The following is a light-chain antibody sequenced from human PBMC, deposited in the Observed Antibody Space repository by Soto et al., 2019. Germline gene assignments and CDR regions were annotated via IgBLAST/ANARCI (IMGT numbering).Light chain of an antibody. CDR2: SNN. CDR1: SSNIGSNT. Sequence: QSALTQPPSASGTPGQRVTISCSGSSSNIGSNTVNWYQQLPGTAPKLFIYSNNQRPAGVPDRFSGSKSGTSASLAISGLQSEDEADYFCATWDDSLNGVLFGGGTKLTVL. CDR3: ATWDDSLNGVL. V-gene: IGLV1-44*01. J-gene: IGLJ2*01.